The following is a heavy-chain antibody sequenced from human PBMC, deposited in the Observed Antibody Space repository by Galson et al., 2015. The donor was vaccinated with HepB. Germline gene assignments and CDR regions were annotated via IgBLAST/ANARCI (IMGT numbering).Heavy chain of an antibody. CDR3: ARGATAAGHIVVKVYAHDRFDY. J-gene: IGHJ4*02. CDR1: GYTFTGYY. Sequence: SVKVSCKASGYTFTGYYMHWVRQAPGQGLEWMGWINPNSGGTNYAQKFQGRVTMTRDTSISTAYMELSRLRSDDTAVYYCARGATAAGHIVVKVYAHDRFDYWGQGTLVTVSS. D-gene: IGHD2-8*01. CDR2: INPNSGGT. V-gene: IGHV1-2*02.